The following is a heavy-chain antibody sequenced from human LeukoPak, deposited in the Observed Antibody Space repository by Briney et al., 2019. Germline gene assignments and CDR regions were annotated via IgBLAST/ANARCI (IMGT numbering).Heavy chain of an antibody. Sequence: GGSLRLSCAASGFTFSSYGMHWVRQAPGKGLEWVAFIRYDGSNKYYADSVKGRLTISGDNSKNTLFLQMNSLRAEDTAVYYCAKDFSVYYYDSRVFDYWGQGTLVTVSS. CDR3: AKDFSVYYYDSRVFDY. J-gene: IGHJ4*02. CDR2: IRYDGSNK. V-gene: IGHV3-30*02. D-gene: IGHD3-22*01. CDR1: GFTFSSYG.